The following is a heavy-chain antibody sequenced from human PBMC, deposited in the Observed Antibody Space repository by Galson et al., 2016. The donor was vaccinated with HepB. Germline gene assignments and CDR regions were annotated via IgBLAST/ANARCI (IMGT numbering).Heavy chain of an antibody. Sequence: PALVKPTQTLTLTCTLSGFSLTTRGMSVSWIRQPPGKALEWLARIDWDDDEFYSSSLKTRLTISKDTSKDQVVLSMTSVNPVDTATYYCARRHYSADSGGFSHWGQGILVTVSS. CDR3: ARRHYSADSGGFSH. CDR1: GFSLTTRGMS. CDR2: IDWDDDE. D-gene: IGHD2-21*02. V-gene: IGHV2-70*17. J-gene: IGHJ4*02.